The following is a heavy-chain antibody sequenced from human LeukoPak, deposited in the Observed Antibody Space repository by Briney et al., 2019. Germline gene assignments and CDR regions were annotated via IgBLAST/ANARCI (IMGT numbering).Heavy chain of an antibody. J-gene: IGHJ4*02. CDR2: INAGNGNT. CDR3: ARAGGGVRDSSYFDY. V-gene: IGHV1-3*01. CDR1: GYSFTSYW. Sequence: GESLKISCKGSGYSFTSYWIGWVRQAPGQRLEWMGWINAGNGNTKYSQKFQGRVTITRDTSASTAYMELSSLRSEDTAVYYCARAGGGVRDSSYFDYWGQGTLVTVSS. D-gene: IGHD3-22*01.